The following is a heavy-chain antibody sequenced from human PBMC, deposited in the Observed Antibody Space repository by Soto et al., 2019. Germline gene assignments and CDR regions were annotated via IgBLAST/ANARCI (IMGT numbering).Heavy chain of an antibody. CDR3: SRERREIVVVAAAVEGGCYYYYYGMDV. J-gene: IGHJ6*02. V-gene: IGHV1-18*01. D-gene: IGHD2-2*01. CDR2: ISAYNGNT. CDR1: GYTFTSYG. Sequence: QFQLVQSGAEVKKPGASVKVSCKASGYTFTSYGISWVRQAPGQGLEWMGWISAYNGNTNYAQKLQGRVTMTTDTSTITAYMEVRSLVSDDTAVYYCSRERREIVVVAAAVEGGCYYYYYGMDVWGQGTTVTVSS.